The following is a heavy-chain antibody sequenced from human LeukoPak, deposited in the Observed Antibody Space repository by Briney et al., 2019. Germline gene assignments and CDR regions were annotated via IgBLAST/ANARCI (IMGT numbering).Heavy chain of an antibody. V-gene: IGHV4-34*01. CDR1: GGSFSGYY. J-gene: IGHJ4*02. D-gene: IGHD3-10*01. Sequence: SETLSLTCAVYGGSFSGYYWSWIRQPPGKGLEWIGEINHSGSTNYNPSPKSRVTISVDTSKNQFSLKLSSVTAADTAVYYCARRLYGYGSGSYYRWGQGTLVTVSS. CDR3: ARRLYGYGSGSYYR. CDR2: INHSGST.